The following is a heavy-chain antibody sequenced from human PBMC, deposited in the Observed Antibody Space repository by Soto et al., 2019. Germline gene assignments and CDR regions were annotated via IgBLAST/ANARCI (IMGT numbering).Heavy chain of an antibody. V-gene: IGHV1-69*06. CDR1: GGTFSSYA. D-gene: IGHD1-26*01. CDR3: AREGWDSSYYYYGMDV. CDR2: IIPIFGTA. J-gene: IGHJ6*02. Sequence: QVQLVQSGAEVKKPGSSVMVSCKASGGTFSSYAISWVRQAPGQGLEWMGGIIPIFGTANYAQKFQGRVTINADKSTSTADMELSSLRSEDTAVYYCAREGWDSSYYYYGMDVWGQGTTVTVSS.